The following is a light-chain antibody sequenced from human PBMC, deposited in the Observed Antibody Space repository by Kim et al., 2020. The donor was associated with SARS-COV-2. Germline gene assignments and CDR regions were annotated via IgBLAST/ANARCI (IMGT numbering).Light chain of an antibody. CDR1: ISDVGGYNY. CDR3: SSYAGSDNYV. J-gene: IGLJ1*01. CDR2: EVS. V-gene: IGLV2-8*01. Sequence: QSALTQPPSASGSPGQSVTISCTGTISDVGGYNYVSWYQQHPGKAPKLTIYEVSKRPSGVPDRFSGSKSGNTASLTVSGLQAEDEADYYCSSYAGSDNYVFGTGTKVTVL.